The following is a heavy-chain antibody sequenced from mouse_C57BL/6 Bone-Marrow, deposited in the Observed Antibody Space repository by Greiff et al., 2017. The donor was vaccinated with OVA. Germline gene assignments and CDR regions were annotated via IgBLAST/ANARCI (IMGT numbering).Heavy chain of an antibody. CDR3: ARAGQLSLFAY. J-gene: IGHJ3*01. V-gene: IGHV5-4*03. D-gene: IGHD3-2*01. CDR2: ISDGGSYT. Sequence: EVKLVESGGGLVKPGGSLKLSCEASGFTFSSYAMSWVRQTPEKRLEWVATISDGGSYTYYPDNVKGRFTISRDNAKNNLYLQMSHLKSEDTAMYYCARAGQLSLFAYWGQGTLVTVSA. CDR1: GFTFSSYA.